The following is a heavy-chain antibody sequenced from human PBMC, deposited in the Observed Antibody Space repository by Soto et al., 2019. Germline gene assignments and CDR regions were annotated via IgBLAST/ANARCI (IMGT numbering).Heavy chain of an antibody. Sequence: GGSLRLSCAASGFTFSSYAMHWVRQAPGKGLEWVAVISYDGSNKYYADSVKGRFTISRDNSKNTLYLQMNSLRAEDTAVYYCARIDVLRYFDWLLKTYYGMDVWGQGTTVTVSS. D-gene: IGHD3-9*01. CDR2: ISYDGSNK. V-gene: IGHV3-30-3*01. J-gene: IGHJ6*02. CDR3: ARIDVLRYFDWLLKTYYGMDV. CDR1: GFTFSSYA.